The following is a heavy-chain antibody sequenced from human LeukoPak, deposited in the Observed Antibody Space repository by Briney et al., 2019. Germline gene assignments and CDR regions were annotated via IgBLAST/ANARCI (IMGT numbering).Heavy chain of an antibody. Sequence: GGSLRLFCAASGFTFSNAWMSWVRQAPGKGLEWVGRIKSKSDGGATDHAAPVKGRFTISRDDSTNTLYLQMNSLKTEDTAVYYCTRDRYGDRQFDSWGQGTLVTVSS. CDR3: TRDRYGDRQFDS. CDR2: IKSKSDGGAT. V-gene: IGHV3-15*01. J-gene: IGHJ4*02. CDR1: GFTFSNAW. D-gene: IGHD4-17*01.